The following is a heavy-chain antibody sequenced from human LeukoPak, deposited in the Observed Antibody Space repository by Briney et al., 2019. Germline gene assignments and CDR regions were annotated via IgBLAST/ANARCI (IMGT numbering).Heavy chain of an antibody. V-gene: IGHV1-8*02. CDR1: GYTFTSYD. CDR3: ARGRVVTTGLIY. J-gene: IGHJ4*02. Sequence: ASVKVSCKASGYTFTSYDINWVRQATGQGLEWMGWMNPNSGNTGYAQKFQGRVTMTRNTSISTAYMELSSLRSEDTAVYYCARGRVVTTGLIYWGQGTLVTVSS. D-gene: IGHD2-21*02. CDR2: MNPNSGNT.